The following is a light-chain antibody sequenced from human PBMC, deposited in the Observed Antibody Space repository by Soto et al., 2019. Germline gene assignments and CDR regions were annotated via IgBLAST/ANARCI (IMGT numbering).Light chain of an antibody. CDR2: GAS. CDR3: QQRNNWPIT. J-gene: IGKJ5*01. Sequence: EIVLTQSPASLSLSPGERATLSCRASQSVYSYLVWYQQKPGQAPRLLISGASNRATGIAARFSGSGSGTDFTLTINSLEPEDFAVYYCQQRNNWPITFGQGTRLEIK. CDR1: QSVYSY. V-gene: IGKV3-11*01.